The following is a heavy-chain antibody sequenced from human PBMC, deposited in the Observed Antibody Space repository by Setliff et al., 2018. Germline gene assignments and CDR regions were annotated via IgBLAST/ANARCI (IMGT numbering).Heavy chain of an antibody. J-gene: IGHJ4*02. CDR2: IYTTGST. D-gene: IGHD3-22*01. CDR3: ARTPYYYDTAGYEF. CDR1: GGSISSYY. Sequence: SSETLSLTCTVSGGSISSYYWSWIRQPAGKGLEWIGHIYTTGSTNYNPSLKSRVTLSVDTSKNQFSLKLTSVTAADTAIYYCARTPYYYDTAGYEFWGQGTLVTVSS. V-gene: IGHV4-4*07.